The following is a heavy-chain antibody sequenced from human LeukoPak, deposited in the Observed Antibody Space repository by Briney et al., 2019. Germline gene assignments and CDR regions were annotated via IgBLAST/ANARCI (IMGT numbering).Heavy chain of an antibody. V-gene: IGHV5-51*01. D-gene: IGHD1-1*01. J-gene: IGHJ4*02. CDR3: AKRINWNVDY. CDR1: GYSFTSYW. Sequence: PGESLKISCKGSGYSFTSYWIGWVRKMPGKGLEWMGIIYPSDSDTRYSPSFQGQVTISADKSISTAYLQWNSLKASDTAMYYCAKRINWNVDYWGQGTLVTVSS. CDR2: IYPSDSDT.